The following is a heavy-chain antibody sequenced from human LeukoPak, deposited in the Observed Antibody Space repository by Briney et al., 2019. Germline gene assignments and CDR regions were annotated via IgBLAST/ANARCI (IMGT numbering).Heavy chain of an antibody. D-gene: IGHD5-12*01. CDR3: ARDEREVVVATIFFGY. Sequence: PGGSLRLSCAASGFTFSSYWMSWVRQAPGKGLEWVANIKQDGSEKYYVDSVKGRFTISRDNAKNSLYLQMNSLRAEDTAVYYCARDEREVVVATIFFGYWGQGTLVTVSS. CDR1: GFTFSSYW. V-gene: IGHV3-7*01. CDR2: IKQDGSEK. J-gene: IGHJ4*02.